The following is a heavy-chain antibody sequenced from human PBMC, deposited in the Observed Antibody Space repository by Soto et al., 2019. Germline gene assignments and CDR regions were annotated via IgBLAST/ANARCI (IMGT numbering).Heavy chain of an antibody. J-gene: IGHJ5*02. Sequence: LSLTCAVSGGSISSSNWWNWVRQPPGKGLEWIGEIYHSGSTNYNPSLKSRVTISVDKSKNQFSLKLSSVTAADTAVYYCARLRITMVRGVGWFDPWGQGTLVTVSS. CDR1: GGSISSSNW. D-gene: IGHD3-10*01. CDR2: IYHSGST. V-gene: IGHV4-4*02. CDR3: ARLRITMVRGVGWFDP.